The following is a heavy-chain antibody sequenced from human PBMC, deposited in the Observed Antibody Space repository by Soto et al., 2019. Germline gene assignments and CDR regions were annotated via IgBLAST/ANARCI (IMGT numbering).Heavy chain of an antibody. CDR2: IYPLDSNT. D-gene: IGHD2-15*01. Sequence: PGESLKISCKASGYDFARHWSGWVRQFSVKGFEWMGIIYPLDSNTRYNPSCQGQVTISADQSITTAYLQWSSLKASDTAIYYCASGSRDCSGGSGYSHWGQGTMVTVSS. V-gene: IGHV5-51*02. CDR3: ASGSRDCSGGSGYSH. CDR1: GYDFARHW. J-gene: IGHJ4*02.